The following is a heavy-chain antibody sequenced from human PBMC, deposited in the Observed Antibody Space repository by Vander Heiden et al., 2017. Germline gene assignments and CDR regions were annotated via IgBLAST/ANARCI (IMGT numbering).Heavy chain of an antibody. D-gene: IGHD3-10*01. CDR3: AILMVRGGMRGVAFDI. CDR2: ISGSADDI. CDR1: GFTFSDYS. J-gene: IGHJ3*02. V-gene: IGHV3-48*02. Sequence: EVQLMESGGGLVQPGGSLRLSWAASGFTFSDYSINWVRQAPGKGLEWVSHISGSADDIHYADSGKGRFTISRDNARNSRDLKMNSMREEATAVYYCAILMVRGGMRGVAFDIWGQGTMVTVYS.